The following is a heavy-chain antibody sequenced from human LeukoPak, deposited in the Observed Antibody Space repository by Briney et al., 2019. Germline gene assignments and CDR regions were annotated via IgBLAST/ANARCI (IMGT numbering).Heavy chain of an antibody. J-gene: IGHJ6*03. CDR1: GGSISSYY. CDR3: ARAVGSGSFQTYYYYMDV. Sequence: SETLSLTCTVSGGSISSYYWSWIRQPPGKGLEWIGYIYYSGSTNYNPSLKSRVTISIDTSKNQFSLKLSSVTAADTAVYYCARAVGSGSFQTYYYYMDVWGKGTTVTISS. V-gene: IGHV4-59*12. D-gene: IGHD3-10*01. CDR2: IYYSGST.